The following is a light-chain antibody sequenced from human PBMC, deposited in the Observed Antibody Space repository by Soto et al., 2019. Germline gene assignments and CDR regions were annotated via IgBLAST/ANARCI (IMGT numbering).Light chain of an antibody. J-gene: IGKJ4*01. CDR2: AAS. Sequence: DIQMTQSPASLSSSVGERFTITCRASQSISSYLNWYQQKPGKAPKLLIYAASSLQSGVPSRFSGSGSGTDFTLTISSLQPEDFATYYCQQSYSTPRTFGGGTKVDI. CDR1: QSISSY. CDR3: QQSYSTPRT. V-gene: IGKV1-39*01.